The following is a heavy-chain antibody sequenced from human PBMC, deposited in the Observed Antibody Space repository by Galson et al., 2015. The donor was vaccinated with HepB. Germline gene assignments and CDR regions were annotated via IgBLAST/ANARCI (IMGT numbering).Heavy chain of an antibody. Sequence: SLRLSCAASGFTFSPIWMSWVRQAPGKGLEWVANKKGDGSEEYYVDSVKGRFTISRDNARNSLYLQMNSLTAEDTALYYCARDWNWGLDYWGQGTLVTVSS. CDR2: KKGDGSEE. D-gene: IGHD7-27*01. CDR3: ARDWNWGLDY. V-gene: IGHV3-7*03. J-gene: IGHJ4*02. CDR1: GFTFSPIW.